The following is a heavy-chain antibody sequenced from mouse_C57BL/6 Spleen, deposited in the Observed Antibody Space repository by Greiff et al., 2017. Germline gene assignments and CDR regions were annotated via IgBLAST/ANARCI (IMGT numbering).Heavy chain of an antibody. D-gene: IGHD1-1*01. CDR1: GYTFTNYW. Sequence: QVQLKESGAELVRPGTSVKMSCKASGYTFTNYWIGWAKQRPGHGLEWIGDIYPGGGYTNYNEKFKGKATLTADKSSSTAYMQFSSLTSEDSAIYYCARGGYYGSSSTPFDYWGQGTTLTVSS. J-gene: IGHJ2*01. CDR2: IYPGGGYT. CDR3: ARGGYYGSSSTPFDY. V-gene: IGHV1-63*01.